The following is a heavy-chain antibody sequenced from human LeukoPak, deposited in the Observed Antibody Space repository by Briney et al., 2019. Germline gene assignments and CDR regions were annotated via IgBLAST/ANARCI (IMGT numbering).Heavy chain of an antibody. CDR2: INPNSGGT. CDR3: AKDYSSSSIYYYHYMDV. V-gene: IGHV1-2*02. CDR1: GYTFTGYY. Sequence: ASVKVSCKASGYTFTGYYMHWVRPAPGQGLEWMGWINPNSGGTNYAQKFQGRVTMTRDTSISTAYMELSRLRSDDTAVYYCAKDYSSSSIYYYHYMDVWGKGTTVTVSS. D-gene: IGHD6-6*01. J-gene: IGHJ6*03.